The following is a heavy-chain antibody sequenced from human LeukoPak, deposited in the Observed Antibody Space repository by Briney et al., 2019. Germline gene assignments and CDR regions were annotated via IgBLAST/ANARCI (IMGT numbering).Heavy chain of an antibody. CDR3: AREYCSSTSCYSEKFYYYMDV. V-gene: IGHV1-69*13. CDR1: GGTFSSYA. Sequence: ASVKVSCKASGGTFSSYAISWVRQAPGQGLEWMGGIIPIFGTANYAQKFQGRATITADESTSTAYMELSSLRSEDTAVYYCAREYCSSTSCYSEKFYYYMDVWGKGTTVTVSS. D-gene: IGHD2-2*01. CDR2: IIPIFGTA. J-gene: IGHJ6*03.